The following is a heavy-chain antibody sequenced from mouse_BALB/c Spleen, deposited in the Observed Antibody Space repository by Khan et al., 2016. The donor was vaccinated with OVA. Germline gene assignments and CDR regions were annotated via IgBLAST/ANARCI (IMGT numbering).Heavy chain of an antibody. Sequence: VQLQQSGPELVKPGASVKISCKASGYSFTGYFMYWVMQSHGKRLEWIGRINPHIGETFYHQTFKDKATLTVDESSSTAHMELRSLAAEDSAVYYCAIVYGSDFDYWGQGTTLTVSS. D-gene: IGHD1-1*01. V-gene: IGHV1-20*02. J-gene: IGHJ2*01. CDR1: GYSFTGYF. CDR2: INPHIGET. CDR3: AIVYGSDFDY.